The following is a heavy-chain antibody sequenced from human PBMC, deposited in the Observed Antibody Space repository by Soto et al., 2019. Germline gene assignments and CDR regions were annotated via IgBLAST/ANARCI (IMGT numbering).Heavy chain of an antibody. V-gene: IGHV4-59*01. D-gene: IGHD6-19*01. CDR3: ASSPGIAVAGTKYFQH. CDR2: IYYSGST. CDR1: GGSISSYY. J-gene: IGHJ1*01. Sequence: SETLSLTCTVSGGSISSYYWSWIRQPPGKGLEWIGYIYYSGSTNYNPSLKSRVTISVDTSKNQFSLKLSSVTAADTAVYYCASSPGIAVAGTKYFQHWGQGNLVTVSS.